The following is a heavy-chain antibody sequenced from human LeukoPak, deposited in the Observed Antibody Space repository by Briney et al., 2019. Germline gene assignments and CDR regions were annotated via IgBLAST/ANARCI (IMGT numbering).Heavy chain of an antibody. J-gene: IGHJ4*02. CDR1: GYRFSNYW. CDR3: ARGGSYRYGSSDY. Sequence: GESLEISFKGSGYRFSNYWIGWGRQMPGKGLEWMGIIHPGDSGTRYSPSFQGQVTMSVDESITTAYLQWNSLRASDSAIYYCARGGSYRYGSSDYWGQGTLVTVSS. CDR2: IHPGDSGT. V-gene: IGHV5-51*01. D-gene: IGHD5-18*01.